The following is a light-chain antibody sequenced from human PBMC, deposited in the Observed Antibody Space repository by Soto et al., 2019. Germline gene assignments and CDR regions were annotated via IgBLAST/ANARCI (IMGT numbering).Light chain of an antibody. J-gene: IGLJ3*02. Sequence: QSALTQPPSVSAAPGQKVTISCSGTDSNIGSDHVSWYQQFPGTAPQLLIFENNKRPSGIPDRFYGAKAGTSATLDITGLQEGDDADYYCGTWDSGLSAGVIGGGTKLTVL. V-gene: IGLV1-51*02. CDR3: GTWDSGLSAGV. CDR1: DSNIGSDH. CDR2: ENN.